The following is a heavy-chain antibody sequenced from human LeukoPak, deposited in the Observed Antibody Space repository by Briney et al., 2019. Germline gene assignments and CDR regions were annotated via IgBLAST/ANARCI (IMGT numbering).Heavy chain of an antibody. V-gene: IGHV4-39*02. D-gene: IGHD2-8*01. Sequence: PSETLSLTCTVSGGSISSSSYYWGWIRQPPGKGLEWIGSIHYSGSTNYNPSLKSRVTISVDTSKNQFSLKLSSVTAADTAVYYCARDGQGMAHDAFDIWGQGTMVTVSS. J-gene: IGHJ3*02. CDR2: IHYSGST. CDR3: ARDGQGMAHDAFDI. CDR1: GGSISSSSYY.